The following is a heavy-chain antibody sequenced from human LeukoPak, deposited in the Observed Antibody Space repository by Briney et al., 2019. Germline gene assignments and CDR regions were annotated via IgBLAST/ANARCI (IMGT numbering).Heavy chain of an antibody. V-gene: IGHV1-8*01. Sequence: ASVKVSCKASGYTFINNDINWVRQATGQGLEWMGWMNANTGNTGYAQKFQGRVTMTTDTSTSTAYMELRSLRSDDTAVYYCARSASSWAVTRVMDVWGQGTTVTVSS. CDR1: GYTFINND. J-gene: IGHJ6*02. D-gene: IGHD4-17*01. CDR2: MNANTGNT. CDR3: ARSASSWAVTRVMDV.